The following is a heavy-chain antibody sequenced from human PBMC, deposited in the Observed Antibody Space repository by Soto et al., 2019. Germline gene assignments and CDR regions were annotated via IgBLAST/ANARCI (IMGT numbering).Heavy chain of an antibody. J-gene: IGHJ4*02. Sequence: HPGGSLRLSCAASGFTFSSYGMHWVRQAPGKGLEWVSYISSSSSTIYYADSVKGRFTISRDNAKNSLYLQMNSLRDEDTAVYYCARGPLYCSGGSCYSHFDYWGQGTLVTVSS. CDR3: ARGPLYCSGGSCYSHFDY. CDR1: GFTFSSYG. CDR2: ISSSSSTI. D-gene: IGHD2-15*01. V-gene: IGHV3-48*02.